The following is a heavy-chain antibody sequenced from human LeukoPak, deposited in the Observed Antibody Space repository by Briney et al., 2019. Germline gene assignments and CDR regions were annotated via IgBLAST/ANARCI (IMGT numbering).Heavy chain of an antibody. CDR3: ARGGTTGTTKSRFDP. J-gene: IGHJ5*02. CDR1: GGTFSSYA. D-gene: IGHD1-1*01. Sequence: SVKVSCKAAGGTFSSYAISWVRQAPGQGLEWMGGVIPIFGTANYAQKFQGRVTITADKSTSTAYMELSSLRSEDTAVYYCARGGTTGTTKSRFDPWGQGTLVTVSS. CDR2: VIPIFGTA. V-gene: IGHV1-69*06.